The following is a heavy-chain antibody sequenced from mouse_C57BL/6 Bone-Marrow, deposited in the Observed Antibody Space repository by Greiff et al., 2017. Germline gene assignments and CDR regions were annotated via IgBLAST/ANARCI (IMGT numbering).Heavy chain of an antibody. D-gene: IGHD2-2*01. CDR1: GYSITSGYY. CDR2: ISYDGSN. Sequence: ESGPGLVKPSQSLSLTCSVTGYSITSGYYWNWIRQFPGNKLEWMGYISYDGSNNYNPSLKNRISITRDTSKNQFFLKLNSVTTEDTATYYCARVYYGYPFDYWGQGTTLTVSS. CDR3: ARVYYGYPFDY. J-gene: IGHJ2*01. V-gene: IGHV3-6*01.